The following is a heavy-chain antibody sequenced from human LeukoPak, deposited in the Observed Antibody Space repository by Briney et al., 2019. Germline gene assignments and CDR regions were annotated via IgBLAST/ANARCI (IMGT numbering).Heavy chain of an antibody. CDR2: LSGSGYNT. Sequence: GGSLRLSCAASGFTFSSHALSWVRQAPGKGLEWVSSLSGSGYNTYYADSVKGRFTISRDNSKNTVYLQMNSLRAEDMAVYYCAKDPYGTRYFDYWGQGTLVTVSS. CDR3: AKDPYGTRYFDY. J-gene: IGHJ4*02. D-gene: IGHD2-2*01. V-gene: IGHV3-23*01. CDR1: GFTFSSHA.